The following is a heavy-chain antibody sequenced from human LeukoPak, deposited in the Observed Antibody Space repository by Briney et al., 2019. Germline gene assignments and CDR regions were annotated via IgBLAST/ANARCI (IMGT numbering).Heavy chain of an antibody. D-gene: IGHD6-13*01. Sequence: GWSLRLSCAASGFTFSRYWMHWVRHAPGKRLVWAARINRDGSSIVYADSVKGRFTISRDNAKNTLYLQMNSLRAEDTAVYYCAGEAFFGSSWYTFDYWGQGTLVTVSS. V-gene: IGHV3-74*01. CDR3: AGEAFFGSSWYTFDY. CDR2: INRDGSSI. J-gene: IGHJ4*02. CDR1: GFTFSRYW.